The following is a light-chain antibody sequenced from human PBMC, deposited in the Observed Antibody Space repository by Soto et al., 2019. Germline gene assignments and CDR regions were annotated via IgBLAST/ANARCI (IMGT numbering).Light chain of an antibody. CDR3: QQRSNWPYT. CDR2: DAS. CDR1: QSVSSSY. V-gene: IGKV3D-20*02. Sequence: EIVLTHSRSTLSLSPGYRPTLCCRASQSVSSSYLAWYQQKPGQAPRIXIYDASYRAPGIPARFSGSGSGTDFTLTISSLQTEDFAVYYCQQRSNWPYTFGQGTKVDIK. J-gene: IGKJ2*01.